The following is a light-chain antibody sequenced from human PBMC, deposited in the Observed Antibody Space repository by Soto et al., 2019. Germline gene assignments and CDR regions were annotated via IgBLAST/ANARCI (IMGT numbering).Light chain of an antibody. CDR2: DAS. J-gene: IGKJ1*01. CDR1: QSVTNY. CDR3: QQRLNWPPG. V-gene: IGKV3-11*01. Sequence: EIFLTQSLDTLSLSPGERATLTCSASQSVTNYIAWYQQRPGQAPRLLIYDASNRATGVPARFSGSRSGTDFTLTISDLEPADFGLYYCQQRLNWPPGFGQGTKVDIK.